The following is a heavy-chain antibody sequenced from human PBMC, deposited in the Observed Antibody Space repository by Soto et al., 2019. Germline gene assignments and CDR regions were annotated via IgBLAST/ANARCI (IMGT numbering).Heavy chain of an antibody. J-gene: IGHJ5*02. CDR1: GGTFSRYT. V-gene: IGHV1-69*02. D-gene: IGHD3-10*01. CDR3: ARGSTIVRGAPSWFDP. Sequence: QVQLVQSGAEVKKPGSSVKVSCKASGGTFSRYTINWVRQAPGQGLEWMGRIIPIAAIANYTQKFQGRVTITVDKSSTXAYMDLSSLRSDDTAVYYCARGSTIVRGAPSWFDPWGQGTLVTVSS. CDR2: IIPIAAIA.